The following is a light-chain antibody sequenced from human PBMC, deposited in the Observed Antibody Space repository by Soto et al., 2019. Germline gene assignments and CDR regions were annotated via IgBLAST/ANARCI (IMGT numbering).Light chain of an antibody. V-gene: IGKV1-39*01. CDR1: QTMSTY. CDR3: QQSDSTPYT. CDR2: DAS. J-gene: IGKJ2*01. Sequence: DIQMTPSPSSLSASVGDRVTITCRASQTMSTYLNWYQQKPGKAPRLLIYDASSLLSGVPSRFSGSGSGTDFTLTIASLQPEDFSTYYCQQSDSTPYTFGQGTKVEI.